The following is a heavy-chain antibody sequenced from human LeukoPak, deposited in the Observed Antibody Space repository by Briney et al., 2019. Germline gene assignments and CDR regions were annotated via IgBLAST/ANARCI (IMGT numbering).Heavy chain of an antibody. CDR2: IYYSGST. J-gene: IGHJ4*02. V-gene: IGHV4-59*01. CDR3: ARADCSSTSCDLDY. Sequence: SETLSLTCTVSGGSISSYYWSWIRQPPGKGLERIGYIYYSGSTNYNPSLKSRVTISVDTSKNQFSLKLSSVTAADTAVYYCARADCSSTSCDLDYWGQGTLVTVSS. D-gene: IGHD2-2*01. CDR1: GGSISSYY.